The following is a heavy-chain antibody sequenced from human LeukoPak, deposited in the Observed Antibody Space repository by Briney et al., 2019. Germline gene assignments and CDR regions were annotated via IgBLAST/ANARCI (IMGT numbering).Heavy chain of an antibody. J-gene: IGHJ6*03. CDR2: INHSGST. Sequence: SETLSLTCAVYGGSFSGYYWSWIRQPPGKGLEWIGEINHSGSTNYNPSLKSRVTISVDTSKNQFSLKLSSVTAADTALYYCARGKYPDNDDYMDVWGKGTTVIVSS. V-gene: IGHV4-34*01. CDR1: GGSFSGYY. CDR3: ARGKYPDNDDYMDV. D-gene: IGHD1-1*01.